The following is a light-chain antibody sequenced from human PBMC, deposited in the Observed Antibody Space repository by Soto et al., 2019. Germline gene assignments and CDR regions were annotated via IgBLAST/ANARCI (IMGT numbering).Light chain of an antibody. CDR3: QQYNNWPPTWT. CDR1: QRASSN. CDR2: GAS. J-gene: IGKJ1*01. Sequence: EIVMTQSPATLSVSPGERASLSCRASQRASSNLAWYQQKPGQAPRLLIYGASTRATGIPARFSGSGSGTEFTLTISSLQSEDFAVYYCQQYNNWPPTWTFGQGTKVDIK. V-gene: IGKV3-15*01.